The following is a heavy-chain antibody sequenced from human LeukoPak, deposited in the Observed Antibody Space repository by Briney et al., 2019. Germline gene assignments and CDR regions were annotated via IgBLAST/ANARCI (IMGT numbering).Heavy chain of an antibody. Sequence: GSSVTVSCKASRGTFISYTISWVRQAPGQGLAWKGRIIPILGIANYAQKVQGRVTITADKSTSTAYMELSSLGSEDTAVYYCARDPPTVTTYMDVWGKGTTVTVSS. CDR3: ARDPPTVTTYMDV. D-gene: IGHD4-17*01. J-gene: IGHJ6*03. V-gene: IGHV1-69*04. CDR2: IIPILGIA. CDR1: RGTFISYT.